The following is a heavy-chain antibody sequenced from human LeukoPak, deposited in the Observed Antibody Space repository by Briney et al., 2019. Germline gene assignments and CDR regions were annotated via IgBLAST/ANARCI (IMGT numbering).Heavy chain of an antibody. CDR1: GYTFTSYD. CDR3: ARGLMLEWSHDY. Sequence: ASVKVSCKDSGYTFTSYDINWVRQATAQGLEWMGWMNPNSGNTGYAHKFQGRVTMTRNTSISTAYMELSSLRSEDTAVYYCARGLMLEWSHDYWGQGTLVTVSS. V-gene: IGHV1-8*01. J-gene: IGHJ4*02. D-gene: IGHD3-3*01. CDR2: MNPNSGNT.